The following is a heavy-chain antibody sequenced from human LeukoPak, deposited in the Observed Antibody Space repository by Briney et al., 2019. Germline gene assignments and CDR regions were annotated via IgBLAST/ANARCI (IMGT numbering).Heavy chain of an antibody. V-gene: IGHV3-21*01. CDR2: ISRSSSYI. CDR1: GFTFSNYS. D-gene: IGHD6-19*01. CDR3: ARDGAASGWYVPVADY. Sequence: GGSLRLSCAASGFTFSNYSMNWVRQAPGKGREWVSSISRSSSYIYYADSVKGRFTISRANAKNSLYLQMNSLRAEDTAVYYCARDGAASGWYVPVADYWGQGTLVTVSS. J-gene: IGHJ4*02.